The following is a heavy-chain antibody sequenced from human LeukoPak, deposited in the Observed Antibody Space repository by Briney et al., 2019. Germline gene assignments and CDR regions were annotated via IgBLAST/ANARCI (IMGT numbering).Heavy chain of an antibody. V-gene: IGHV3-53*01. Sequence: GGSLRLSCAASGFTVSSNYMSWVRQAPGKGLEWVSVIYSGGSTYYADSVKGRFTISRDNSKNTLYLQMNSLRAEDTAVYYCARDPPGSSWYYFDYWGQGTLVTVSS. J-gene: IGHJ4*02. CDR2: IYSGGST. D-gene: IGHD6-13*01. CDR3: ARDPPGSSWYYFDY. CDR1: GFTVSSNY.